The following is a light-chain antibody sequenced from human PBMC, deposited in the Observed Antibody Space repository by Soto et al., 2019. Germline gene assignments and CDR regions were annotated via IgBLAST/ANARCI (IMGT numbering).Light chain of an antibody. CDR1: SSDVGGYNY. CDR2: DVS. J-gene: IGLJ1*01. V-gene: IGLV2-14*01. CDR3: SSYTSSSTYV. Sequence: QSVLTQPASVSGSPGQSIAISCTGTSSDVGGYNYVSWYQQHPGKAPKLMVYDVSNRPSGASNRCSGSKSGNTASLTISGLQAEDEADYYCSSYTSSSTYVFGTGTKVTV.